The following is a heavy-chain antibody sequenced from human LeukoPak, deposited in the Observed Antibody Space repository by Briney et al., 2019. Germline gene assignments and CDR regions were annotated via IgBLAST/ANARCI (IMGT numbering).Heavy chain of an antibody. CDR3: ARQPVDTAMATSYFDY. CDR2: IYPGDSDT. CDR1: GYSFTSYW. Sequence: GESLKISCKGSGYSFTSYWIGWVHQMPGKGLEWMGIIYPGDSDTRYSPSFQGQVTISADKSISAAYLQWSSLKASDTAMYYCARQPVDTAMATSYFDYWGQGTLVTVSS. J-gene: IGHJ4*02. V-gene: IGHV5-51*07. D-gene: IGHD5-18*01.